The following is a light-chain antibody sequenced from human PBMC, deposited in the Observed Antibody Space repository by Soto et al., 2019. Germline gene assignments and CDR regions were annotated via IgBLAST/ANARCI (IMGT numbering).Light chain of an antibody. CDR3: QQHSSFAS. V-gene: IGKV1-5*01. CDR2: DAS. J-gene: IGKJ4*01. Sequence: DIQMTQSPFTLSASVGDIVTITCRASQSLRGRLAWYQQKPGKAPRLLIYDASTLGSGVPSRFSGTGSETEFTLTISGLQPDDFATYYCQQHSSFASFGGGTKV. CDR1: QSLRGR.